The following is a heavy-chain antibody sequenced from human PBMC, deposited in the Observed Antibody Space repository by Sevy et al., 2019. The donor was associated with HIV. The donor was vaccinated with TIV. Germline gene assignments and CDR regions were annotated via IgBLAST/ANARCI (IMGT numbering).Heavy chain of an antibody. Sequence: SQTLSLTCTVSGGSISSGGYYWSWIRQHPGKGLEWIGYIYYSGSTYYNPSLKSRVTISVDPPKNQFSLKLSAVTAADTAVYYCARDSPRDTAMANYGMDVWGQGTTVTVSS. CDR3: ARDSPRDTAMANYGMDV. CDR2: IYYSGST. V-gene: IGHV4-31*03. CDR1: GGSISSGGYY. J-gene: IGHJ6*02. D-gene: IGHD5-18*01.